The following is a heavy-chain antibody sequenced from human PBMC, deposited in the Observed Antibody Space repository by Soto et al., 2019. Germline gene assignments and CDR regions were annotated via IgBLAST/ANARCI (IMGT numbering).Heavy chain of an antibody. D-gene: IGHD2-15*01. Sequence: SETLSLTCSVSGGSIRNVYWSWFRQSPGKRLEWIGFIFHSGNAKYNPSLKSRVTMSIDTSRNQISLSLDSVTAADTAIYFCARAHAPTLPFDSWGQGTLVTVS. J-gene: IGHJ4*01. CDR3: ARAHAPTLPFDS. CDR1: GGSIRNVY. CDR2: IFHSGNA. V-gene: IGHV4-59*12.